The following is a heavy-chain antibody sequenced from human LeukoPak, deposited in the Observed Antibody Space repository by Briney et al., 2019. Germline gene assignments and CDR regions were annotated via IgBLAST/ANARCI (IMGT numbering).Heavy chain of an antibody. Sequence: GGSLRLSCAASGFTFSNYGMSWVRQAPGKGLEWVSAITGSGGSTYYADSVKGRFTISRDNSKNTLYLQMNSLRAEDTAVYYCAKLDLGYCSSTSWCTFDIWGQGTMVTVSS. CDR3: AKLDLGYCSSTSWCTFDI. D-gene: IGHD2-2*02. J-gene: IGHJ3*02. V-gene: IGHV3-23*01. CDR2: ITGSGGST. CDR1: GFTFSNYG.